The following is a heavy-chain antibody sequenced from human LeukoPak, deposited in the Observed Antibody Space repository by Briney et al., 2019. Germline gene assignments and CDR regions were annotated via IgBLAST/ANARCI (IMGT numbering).Heavy chain of an antibody. Sequence: SGPMLVNPTQTLTLTCTFSGFPLNTRGVGVGWIRQPPGRALEWLALIYWDDDRRYSPSLKSRLTITKDISKNQVVLTMTNMDPVDTATYFCAHRKNYYDSSVFDNWGQGTLVTVSS. D-gene: IGHD3-22*01. J-gene: IGHJ4*02. CDR3: AHRKNYYDSSVFDN. CDR2: IYWDDDR. V-gene: IGHV2-5*02. CDR1: GFPLNTRGVG.